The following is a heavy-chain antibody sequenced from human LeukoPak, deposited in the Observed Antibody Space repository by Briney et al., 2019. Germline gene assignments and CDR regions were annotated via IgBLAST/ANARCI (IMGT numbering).Heavy chain of an antibody. CDR2: TYYRSKWYN. V-gene: IGHV6-1*01. CDR1: GDSVSSNSAA. CDR3: ARGGAARPMGYYYYYYMDV. Sequence: SQTLSLTCAISGDSVSSNSAAWNWIRQSPSRGLEWLGRTYYRSKWYNDYAVSVKSRITINPDTSKNQFSLQLNSVTPEGTAVYYCARGGAARPMGYYYYYYMDVWGKGTTVTVSS. D-gene: IGHD6-6*01. J-gene: IGHJ6*03.